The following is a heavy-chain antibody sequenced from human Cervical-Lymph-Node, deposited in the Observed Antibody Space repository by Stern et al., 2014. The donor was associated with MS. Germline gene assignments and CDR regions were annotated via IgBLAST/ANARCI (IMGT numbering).Heavy chain of an antibody. CDR3: ARDNDGNCRYSQFDY. CDR1: GFSFSTYG. J-gene: IGHJ4*02. CDR2: IWHHGINQ. V-gene: IGHV3-33*01. D-gene: IGHD2-15*01. Sequence: VQLVESGGGVVQPGTSMRLSCAASGFSFSTYGMHWVRQAPGKGLEWVAVIWHHGINQYYADSVKGRFTISRDRSKNLVHLQMSSLRAEDTAMYYCARDNDGNCRYSQFDYWGQGTLVTVSS.